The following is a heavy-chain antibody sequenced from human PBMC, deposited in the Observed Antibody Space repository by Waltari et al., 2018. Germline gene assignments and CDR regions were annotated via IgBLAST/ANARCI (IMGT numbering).Heavy chain of an antibody. J-gene: IGHJ6*02. V-gene: IGHV3-30*04. CDR2: ISYNERNI. Sequence: QVQLLESGGGVVQPGKSLRLSCATPEFTFSSYPMHWVRQAPGKGLEWVAVISYNERNIYYVDSVKGRFTISRDNSKKMLYLQMNSLRAEDTAVYYCARDYCDRRNCHGMDVWGQGTTVTVSS. CDR3: ARDYCDRRNCHGMDV. D-gene: IGHD3-22*01. CDR1: EFTFSSYP.